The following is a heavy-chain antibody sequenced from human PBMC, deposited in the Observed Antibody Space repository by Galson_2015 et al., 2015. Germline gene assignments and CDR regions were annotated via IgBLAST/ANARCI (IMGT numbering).Heavy chain of an antibody. Sequence: ETLSLTCTVSGGSISSSSYYWGWIRQPPGKGLEWIGSIYYTGSRYYNPSLKSRVTISQDTSKNQFSLKLSSVTAADTALYYCARMTYCSSTSCQPGDYWGQGTLVTVSS. CDR1: GGSISSSSYY. J-gene: IGHJ4*02. CDR3: ARMTYCSSTSCQPGDY. CDR2: IYYTGSR. D-gene: IGHD2-2*01. V-gene: IGHV4-39*01.